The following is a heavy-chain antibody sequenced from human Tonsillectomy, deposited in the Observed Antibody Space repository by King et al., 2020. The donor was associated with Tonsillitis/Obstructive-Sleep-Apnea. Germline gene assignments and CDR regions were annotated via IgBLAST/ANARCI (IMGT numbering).Heavy chain of an antibody. CDR1: GFTLINKT. CDR3: ARGWVGIVVVPAATPYFDY. D-gene: IGHD2-2*01. V-gene: IGHV3-21*01. CDR2: ISSVRSNK. Sequence: VQLVESGEGWVRPGGSLGPPGPPPGFTLINKTLNWFRQPPGKGRSWFPPISSVRSNKTYATSVKGRFTISRNNAKNSLYLQMNSLRAEDTAVYYCARGWVGIVVVPAATPYFDYWGQGTLVTVSS. J-gene: IGHJ4*02.